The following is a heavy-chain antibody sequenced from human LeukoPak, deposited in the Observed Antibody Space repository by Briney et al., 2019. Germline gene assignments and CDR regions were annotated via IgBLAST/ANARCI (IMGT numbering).Heavy chain of an antibody. Sequence: SETLSLTCAVYGGSFSGYYWSWIRQPPGKGLEWIGEINHGGSTNYNPSLKSRVTISVDTSKNQFSLKLSSVTAADTAVYYCARVPSYSSGWYYFDYWGQGTLVTVSS. CDR1: GGSFSGYY. CDR3: ARVPSYSSGWYYFDY. D-gene: IGHD6-19*01. J-gene: IGHJ4*02. CDR2: INHGGST. V-gene: IGHV4-34*01.